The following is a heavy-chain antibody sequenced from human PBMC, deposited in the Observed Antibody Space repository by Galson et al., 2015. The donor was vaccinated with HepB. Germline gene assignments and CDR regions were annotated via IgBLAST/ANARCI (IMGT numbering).Heavy chain of an antibody. CDR1: PDSITTYY. D-gene: IGHD2-2*01. CDR3: ARLTQALIGTTYHYFDL. Sequence: SETLSLTCSVSPDSITTYYWSWIRQSPEKGLEFIAYIHNNGHINYNPSLNSRVTISLDTSRSQVSLKLYSVTAADTALYYCARLTQALIGTTYHYFDLWGRGTLVTVSS. J-gene: IGHJ2*01. V-gene: IGHV4-59*01. CDR2: IHNNGHI.